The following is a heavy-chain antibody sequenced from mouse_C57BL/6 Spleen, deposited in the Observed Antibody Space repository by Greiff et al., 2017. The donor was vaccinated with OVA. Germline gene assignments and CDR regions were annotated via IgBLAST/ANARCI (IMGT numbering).Heavy chain of an antibody. CDR3: ARSRIYYDYGGYYFDY. V-gene: IGHV1-78*01. CDR2: IYPRDGST. Sequence: QLQQSDAELVKPGASVKISCKVSGYTFTDHTIHWMKQRPEQGLEWIGYIYPRDGSTKYNEKFKGKATLTADKSSSTAYMQLNSLASEDSAVYFCARSRIYYDYGGYYFDYWGQGTTLTVSS. CDR1: GYTFTDHT. D-gene: IGHD2-4*01. J-gene: IGHJ2*01.